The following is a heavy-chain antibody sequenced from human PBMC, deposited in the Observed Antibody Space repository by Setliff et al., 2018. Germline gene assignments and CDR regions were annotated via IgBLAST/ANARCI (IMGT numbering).Heavy chain of an antibody. CDR2: IYHDGNS. J-gene: IGHJ4*02. D-gene: IGHD1-26*01. V-gene: IGHV4-4*02. CDR1: GVSINSLTW. Sequence: SETLSLTCAASGVSINSLTWWSWVRQTPGKGFEWIGEIYHDGNSNFAPSVHYSPSLKSRAIMSIDKSKSQFSLNLSSVTAADTAVYYCARGGGRYHAASWGQGTMVTVSS. CDR3: ARGGGRYHAAS.